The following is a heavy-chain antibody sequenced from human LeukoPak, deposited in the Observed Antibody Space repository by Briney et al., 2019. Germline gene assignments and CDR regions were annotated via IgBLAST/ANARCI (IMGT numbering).Heavy chain of an antibody. CDR3: ARGPAPRLASYGMDV. CDR2: ISAYNGNT. V-gene: IGHV1-18*01. Sequence: ASVKVSCKASGYTFTSYGISWVRQAPGQGLEWTGWISAYNGNTNYAQKLQGRVTMTTDTSTSTAYMELRSLRSDDTAVYYCARGPAPRLASYGMDVWGQGTTVTVSS. D-gene: IGHD6-19*01. CDR1: GYTFTSYG. J-gene: IGHJ6*02.